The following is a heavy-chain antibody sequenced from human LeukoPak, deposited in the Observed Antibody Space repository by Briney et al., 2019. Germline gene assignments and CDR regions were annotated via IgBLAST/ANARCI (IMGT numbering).Heavy chain of an antibody. V-gene: IGHV4-34*01. CDR3: ARLRDYVGGY. Sequence: SETLSLTCAVYGGSFSGYYWSWIRQPPGKGLEWIGEINHSGSTNYNPSLKSRVTISVDTSKNQFSLKLSSVTAADTAVYYCARLRDYVGGYWGQGTLVTVSS. CDR2: INHSGST. D-gene: IGHD4-17*01. J-gene: IGHJ4*02. CDR1: GGSFSGYY.